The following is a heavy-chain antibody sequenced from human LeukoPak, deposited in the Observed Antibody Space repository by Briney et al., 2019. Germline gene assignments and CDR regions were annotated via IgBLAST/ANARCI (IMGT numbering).Heavy chain of an antibody. CDR2: IYYSGST. CDR1: GGSFSGYY. J-gene: IGHJ4*02. CDR3: ARHGYSSGWSFDY. D-gene: IGHD6-19*01. V-gene: IGHV4-59*08. Sequence: PSETLSLTCAVYGGSFSGYYWSWIRQPPGKGLEWIGYIYYSGSTNYNPSLKSRVTISVDTSKNQFSLKLSSVTAADTAVYYCARHGYSSGWSFDYWGQGTLVTVSS.